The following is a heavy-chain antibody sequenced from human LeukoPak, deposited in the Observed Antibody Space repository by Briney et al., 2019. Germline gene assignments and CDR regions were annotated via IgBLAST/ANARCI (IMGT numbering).Heavy chain of an antibody. CDR3: AKDPRDYYDSSGYLDY. D-gene: IGHD3-22*01. V-gene: IGHV3-9*01. Sequence: GGSLRLSCAASGFTFDHYAMHWVRQAPGKGLAWVSGIRLNNGCIGDADSVRGRFTSSRDNAKNSLYLQMNSLRDEDTALYYCAKDPRDYYDSSGYLDYWGQGTLVTVSS. CDR1: GFTFDHYA. CDR2: IRLNNGCI. J-gene: IGHJ4*02.